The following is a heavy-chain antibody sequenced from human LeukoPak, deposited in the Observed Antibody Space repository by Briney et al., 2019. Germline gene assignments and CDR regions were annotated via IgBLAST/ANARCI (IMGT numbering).Heavy chain of an antibody. Sequence: AGGSLRLSCAASGFTFSNYGIHWVRQAPGKGLEWVAFIRYDGSNKYYADSVKGRFTISRDNSKNTLYLQMNSLRAEDTAVYYCARDRHGAVDYWGQGTLVTVSS. D-gene: IGHD3-16*01. J-gene: IGHJ4*02. CDR2: IRYDGSNK. V-gene: IGHV3-30*02. CDR3: ARDRHGAVDY. CDR1: GFTFSNYG.